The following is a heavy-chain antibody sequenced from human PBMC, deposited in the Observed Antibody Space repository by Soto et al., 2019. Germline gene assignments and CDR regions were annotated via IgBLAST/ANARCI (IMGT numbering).Heavy chain of an antibody. CDR2: ISAYNGNT. Sequence: QVQLVQSGAEVKKPGASVKVSCKASGYTFTSYGISWVRQAPGQGLEWMGWISAYNGNTNYAQKLQGRVTMTTDTSTSTAYMELRSLKSDDTAVYYCARDLLQPSIVVVPAATDYWGQGTLVTVS. CDR1: GYTFTSYG. D-gene: IGHD2-2*01. V-gene: IGHV1-18*04. J-gene: IGHJ4*02. CDR3: ARDLLQPSIVVVPAATDY.